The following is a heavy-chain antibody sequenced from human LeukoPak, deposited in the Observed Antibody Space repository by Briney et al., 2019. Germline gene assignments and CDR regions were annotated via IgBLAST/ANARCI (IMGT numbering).Heavy chain of an antibody. Sequence: SETLSLTCTVSGGSISSYYLSWIRQPPGKGLEWIGYIYYSGSTNYNPSLKSRVTISVDTSKNQFSLKLSSVTAADTAVYYCARDHRVIGRFGESCFDYWGQGTLVTVSS. CDR1: GGSISSYY. J-gene: IGHJ4*02. D-gene: IGHD3-10*01. CDR2: IYYSGST. V-gene: IGHV4-59*01. CDR3: ARDHRVIGRFGESCFDY.